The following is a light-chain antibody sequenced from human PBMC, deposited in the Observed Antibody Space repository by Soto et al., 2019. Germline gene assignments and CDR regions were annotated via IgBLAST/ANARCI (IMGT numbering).Light chain of an antibody. Sequence: QSVLTQPPSASGTPGQRVTISCSGRSSNIGSNTVNWYQQLPGTAPKLLIYSNNQRPSGVPDRFSGSKSGTSASLAISGLQSEDEADYYCEALADSLNGVVFGGGTKLTV. CDR1: SSNIGSNT. J-gene: IGLJ2*01. CDR3: EALADSLNGVV. V-gene: IGLV1-44*01. CDR2: SNN.